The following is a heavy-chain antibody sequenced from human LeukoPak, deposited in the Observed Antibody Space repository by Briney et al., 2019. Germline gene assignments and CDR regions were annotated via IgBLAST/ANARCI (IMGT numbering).Heavy chain of an antibody. Sequence: ASVKVSCKASGYTFTGYYMHWVRQAPGQGLEWMGWINPNSGGTNYAQKFQGRVTMTRDTSISTAYMELSRLRSDDTAVYYCARETADIVVVPALDWGQGTLVTVSS. CDR1: GYTFTGYY. CDR3: ARETADIVVVPALD. D-gene: IGHD2-2*01. V-gene: IGHV1-2*02. CDR2: INPNSGGT. J-gene: IGHJ4*02.